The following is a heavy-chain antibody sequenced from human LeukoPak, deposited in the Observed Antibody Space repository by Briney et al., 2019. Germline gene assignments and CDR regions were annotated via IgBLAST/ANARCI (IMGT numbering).Heavy chain of an antibody. CDR2: IIPILGIA. Sequence: SVKVSCKASGGTFSSYAISWVRQAPGQGLEWMGRIIPILGIANYAQKFQGRVTITEDKSTSTAYMELSSLRSEDTAVYYCAREFDIVVVVAATYGMDVWGQGTTVTVSS. V-gene: IGHV1-69*04. CDR3: AREFDIVVVVAATYGMDV. J-gene: IGHJ6*02. CDR1: GGTFSSYA. D-gene: IGHD2-15*01.